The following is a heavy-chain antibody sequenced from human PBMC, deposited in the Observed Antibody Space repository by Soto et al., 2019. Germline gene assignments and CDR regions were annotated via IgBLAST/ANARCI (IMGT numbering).Heavy chain of an antibody. CDR1: GGSISSGDYY. D-gene: IGHD3-3*01. Sequence: SETLSLTCTVSGGSISSGDYYWSLIRQPPGKGLEWIGYIYYSGSTYYNPSLKSRVTISVDTSKNQFSLKLISVTAADTAVYYCASLRFLEWPNDDYGMDVWGQGTTVTVSS. V-gene: IGHV4-30-4*01. CDR3: ASLRFLEWPNDDYGMDV. J-gene: IGHJ6*02. CDR2: IYYSGST.